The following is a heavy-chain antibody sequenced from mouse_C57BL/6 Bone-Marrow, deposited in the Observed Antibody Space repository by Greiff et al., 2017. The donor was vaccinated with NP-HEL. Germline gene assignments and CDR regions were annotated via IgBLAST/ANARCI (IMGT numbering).Heavy chain of an antibody. J-gene: IGHJ1*03. CDR3: TRSYYYGSSYRYFDV. Sequence: QVHVKQSGAELVRPGASVTLSCKASGYTFTDYEMHWVKQTPVHGLEWIGAIDPETGGTAYNQKFKGKAILTADKSSSTAYMELRSLTSEDSAVYYCTRSYYYGSSYRYFDVWGTGTTVTVSS. CDR2: IDPETGGT. D-gene: IGHD1-1*01. V-gene: IGHV1-15*01. CDR1: GYTFTDYE.